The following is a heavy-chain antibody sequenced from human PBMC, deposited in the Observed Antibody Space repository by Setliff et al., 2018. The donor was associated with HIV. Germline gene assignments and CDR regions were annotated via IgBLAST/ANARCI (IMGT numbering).Heavy chain of an antibody. Sequence: ASVKVSCKAIGYMILGYKMNWVRQAPGQGLEWIGRISPQNGVAEYAPKFLGRVTMTLDTSISTAFLEIPRVTSDDAAVYYCARPRMFDSFDIWGQGTMVTVSS. V-gene: IGHV1-2*06. J-gene: IGHJ3*02. D-gene: IGHD3-10*02. CDR2: ISPQNGVA. CDR1: GYMILGYK. CDR3: ARPRMFDSFDI.